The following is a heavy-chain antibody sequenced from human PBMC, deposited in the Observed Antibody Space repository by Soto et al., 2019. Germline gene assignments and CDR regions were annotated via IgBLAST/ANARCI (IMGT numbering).Heavy chain of an antibody. CDR1: MFTLNIFV. Sequence: HARSMRICRAACMFTLNIFVLHWACKTPGKGLEWVALISYDGNSKFYSDSVKGRFAISRDNSKKTVYLQMNSLRTEDTAVYYCAILPTVTTTSDYWGQGTRVTVTS. D-gene: IGHD4-17*01. CDR2: ISYDGNSK. J-gene: IGHJ4*02. CDR3: AILPTVTTTSDY. V-gene: IGHV3-30*03.